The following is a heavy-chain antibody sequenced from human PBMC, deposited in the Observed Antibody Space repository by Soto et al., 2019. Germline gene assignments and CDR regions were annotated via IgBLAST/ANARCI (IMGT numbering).Heavy chain of an antibody. CDR1: GFTFSSYA. V-gene: IGHV3-23*01. D-gene: IGHD6-19*01. Sequence: GGSLRLSCAASGFTFSSYAMSWVRQAPGKGLEWVSAISGSGGSTYYADSVKGRFTISRDNSKNTLYLQMNSLRAEDTAVYYCAKDWRSGFVHDDYYYGMDVWGQGTTVTVSS. CDR3: AKDWRSGFVHDDYYYGMDV. J-gene: IGHJ6*02. CDR2: ISGSGGST.